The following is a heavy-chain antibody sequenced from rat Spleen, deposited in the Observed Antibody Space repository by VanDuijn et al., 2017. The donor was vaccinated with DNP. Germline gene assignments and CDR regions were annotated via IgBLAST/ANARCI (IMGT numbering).Heavy chain of an antibody. V-gene: IGHV5-58*01. CDR1: GFIFSSYW. D-gene: IGHD1-2*01. Sequence: EVQLVETGGGLVQPGRSLKLSCVGSGFIFSSYWMYWIRQAPGQGLEWIASINTDGVSTYYPDSVKGRFTVSRDNPENTVFLQVNSLTSVDTATYYCARGPIPAISSGWFVHWGQGTLVTVSS. CDR2: INTDGVST. J-gene: IGHJ3*01. CDR3: ARGPIPAISSGWFVH.